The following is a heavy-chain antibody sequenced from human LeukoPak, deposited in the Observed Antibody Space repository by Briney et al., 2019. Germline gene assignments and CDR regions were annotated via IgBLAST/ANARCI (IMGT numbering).Heavy chain of an antibody. D-gene: IGHD3-22*01. J-gene: IGHJ4*02. V-gene: IGHV3-30*01. CDR3: ASDSAGYYGHIDY. Sequence: SVKGRFTISRDNSKNTLYLQMNSLRPEDTAMYYCASDSAGYYGHIDYWGQGTLLTVSS.